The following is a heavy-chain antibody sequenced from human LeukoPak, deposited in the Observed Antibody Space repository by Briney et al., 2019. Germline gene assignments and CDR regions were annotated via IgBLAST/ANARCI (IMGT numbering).Heavy chain of an antibody. J-gene: IGHJ4*02. D-gene: IGHD6-13*01. CDR3: VRVAYSSTRYAFDY. Sequence: GGPLRLSCGASGFPFSSYTMNWVRQAPGKGLEWVSSISRDRNYTYYADSVKGRFTISRDNAKNSLYLQMKSLRAEDTAVYYCVRVAYSSTRYAFDYWGQGTLVTVSS. CDR2: ISRDRNYT. CDR1: GFPFSSYT. V-gene: IGHV3-21*01.